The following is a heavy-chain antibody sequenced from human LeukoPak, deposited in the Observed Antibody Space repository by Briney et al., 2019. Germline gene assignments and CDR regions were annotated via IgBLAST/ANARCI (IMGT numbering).Heavy chain of an antibody. Sequence: SETLSLTCSVSGDSITSFYWSWIRQAPGKGLECIGFIYINGDTSYNPSLKGRATLSLDTSRNQFSLRLPSVTAADTAVYYCAKTARTFPSWGPGILVTVSS. V-gene: IGHV4-4*09. CDR2: IYINGDT. J-gene: IGHJ5*02. CDR1: GDSITSFY. CDR3: AKTARTFPS. D-gene: IGHD1-7*01.